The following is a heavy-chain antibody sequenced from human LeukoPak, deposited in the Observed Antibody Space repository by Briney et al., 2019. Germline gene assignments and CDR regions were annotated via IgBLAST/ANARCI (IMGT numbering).Heavy chain of an antibody. D-gene: IGHD2-2*01. CDR2: ISGSGGST. J-gene: IGHJ5*02. Sequence: GGSLRLSCAASGFTFSSHAMSWVRQAPGKGLEWVSAISGSGGSTYYADSVKGRFTISRDNSKNTLYLQMNSLRAEDTAVYYCAKSGYCSSTSCYVLDWFDPWGQGTLVTVSS. CDR3: AKSGYCSSTSCYVLDWFDP. V-gene: IGHV3-23*01. CDR1: GFTFSSHA.